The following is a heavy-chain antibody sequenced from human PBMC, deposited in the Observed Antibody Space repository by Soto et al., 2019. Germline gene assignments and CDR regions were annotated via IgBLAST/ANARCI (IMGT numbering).Heavy chain of an antibody. CDR1: GGSIDSGGYS. J-gene: IGHJ5*02. V-gene: IGHV4-30-2*01. CDR2: IYHTGAA. Sequence: QLQLQESGSGLVKPSQTLSLTCAVSGGSIDSGGYSWNWIRQPPGKGLEWIGYIYHTGAAHYNASRGGRVSLSVDMSKNQFSLQMTSVTAADTAVYYCVRASYILPFDPWGQGIFVTVSS. D-gene: IGHD2-21*01. CDR3: VRASYILPFDP.